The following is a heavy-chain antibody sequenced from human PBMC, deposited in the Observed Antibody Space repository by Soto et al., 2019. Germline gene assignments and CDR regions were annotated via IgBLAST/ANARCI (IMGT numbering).Heavy chain of an antibody. J-gene: IGHJ4*02. V-gene: IGHV1-18*01. CDR2: ISAYNGNT. Sequence: QVQLVQSGAEVKKPGASVKVSCKASGYTFTNYGISWVRQAPGQGLEWIGWISAYNGNTNYAQMLQGRVNMTTDTSTSTSYMELRRLRSDDTAVYYCAREVGASYYCDYWGQGTLGTVSS. CDR3: AREVGASYYCDY. CDR1: GYTFTNYG. D-gene: IGHD1-26*01.